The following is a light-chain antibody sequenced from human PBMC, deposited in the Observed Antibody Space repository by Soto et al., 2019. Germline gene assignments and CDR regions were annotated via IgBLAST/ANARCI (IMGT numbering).Light chain of an antibody. CDR1: QSVSNY. CDR2: DAS. Sequence: EIVMTQSPATLSVSPGERATLSCRTSQSVSNYLAWYQQKPGQAPRLIMYDASNRATGIPARFSGSGSGTDFTLTISSLEPEDFALYYCQQRSGWPRTLGQGTKVDIK. V-gene: IGKV3-11*01. CDR3: QQRSGWPRT. J-gene: IGKJ1*01.